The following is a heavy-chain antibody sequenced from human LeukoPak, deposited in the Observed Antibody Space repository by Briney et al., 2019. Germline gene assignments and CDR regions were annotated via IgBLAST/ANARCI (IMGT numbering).Heavy chain of an antibody. V-gene: IGHV3-74*01. CDR3: GRLVEAGPAY. D-gene: IGHD6-13*01. CDR2: ISGDGSIT. Sequence: GESLKISCAASGFTFSYYWMHWVRQAPGKGLVWVSRISGDGSITDYADSVKGRFTISRDNAKNTLYLQMNSLRAEDSAMYYCGRLVEAGPAYWGQGTLVTVSS. J-gene: IGHJ4*02. CDR1: GFTFSYYW.